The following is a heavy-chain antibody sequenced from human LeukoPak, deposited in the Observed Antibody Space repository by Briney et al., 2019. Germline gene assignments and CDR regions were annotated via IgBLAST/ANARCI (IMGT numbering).Heavy chain of an antibody. D-gene: IGHD3-10*01. CDR2: INPNGGGT. CDR1: GYTFTCYY. J-gene: IGHJ4*02. CDR3: ARVSSSGDYYDN. V-gene: IGHV1-2*02. Sequence: ASVKVSCKASGYTFTCYYIHWVRQAPGQGLEWMGWINPNGGGTNYAQKFQGRVTMTRDTSISTAYMELGGLRYDDTAVYYCARVSSSGDYYDNWGQGTLVTVSS.